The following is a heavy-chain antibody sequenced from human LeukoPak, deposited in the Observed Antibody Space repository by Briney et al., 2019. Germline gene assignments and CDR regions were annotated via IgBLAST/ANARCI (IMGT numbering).Heavy chain of an antibody. Sequence: GGSLRLSCEATGFTFFNYWMHWGRQAPGKGLMWVSRIDSHGAATDYADSVKGRFTISRDNDKNTVYLQMDSLRTEDTAMYYCARRGELWSGYPFDAWGQGTLVSVSS. CDR2: IDSHGAAT. J-gene: IGHJ4*02. V-gene: IGHV3-74*01. D-gene: IGHD3-3*01. CDR3: ARRGELWSGYPFDA. CDR1: GFTFFNYW.